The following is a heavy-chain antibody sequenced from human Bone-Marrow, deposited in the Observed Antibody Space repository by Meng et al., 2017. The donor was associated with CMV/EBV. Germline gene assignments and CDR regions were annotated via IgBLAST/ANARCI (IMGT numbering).Heavy chain of an antibody. Sequence: GESLKISCAASGFAFSSYAMHWVRRAPGKGLEWVSAIGTGGDTYYADSVMGRFTITRDNAKKSLYLQMNSLIAEDMAVYYCARAFGYCGGDCYSCWFDPWGQGTLVTVSS. CDR1: GFAFSSYA. CDR2: IGTGGDT. CDR3: ARAFGYCGGDCYSCWFDP. V-gene: IGHV3-47*02. J-gene: IGHJ5*02. D-gene: IGHD2-21*01.